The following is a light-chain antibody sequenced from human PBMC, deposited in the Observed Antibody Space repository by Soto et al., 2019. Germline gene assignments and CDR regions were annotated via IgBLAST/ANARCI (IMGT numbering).Light chain of an antibody. CDR2: MAS. CDR3: QQYNSYNT. Sequence: DIQMTQSPSTLSASVGDRVTITCRASQSISTWLAWYQQKPGKAPKLLIYMASSLEGGVPSRFSGSGSGTEFTLTIDSLQPDDSATYYCQQYNSYNTFGQGTKVEIK. V-gene: IGKV1-5*03. J-gene: IGKJ2*01. CDR1: QSISTW.